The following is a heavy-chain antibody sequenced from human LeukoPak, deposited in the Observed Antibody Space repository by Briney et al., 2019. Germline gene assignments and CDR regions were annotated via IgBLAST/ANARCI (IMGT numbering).Heavy chain of an antibody. CDR2: IIPILGIA. Sequence: SVKVSCKASGGTFSSHAISWVRQALGQGLEWMGRIIPILGIANYARKFQGRVTITADKSTSTAYMELSSLRSEDTAVYYCARGVSAAPNDYWGQGTLVTVSS. D-gene: IGHD2-2*01. CDR3: ARGVSAAPNDY. V-gene: IGHV1-69*04. CDR1: GGTFSSHA. J-gene: IGHJ4*02.